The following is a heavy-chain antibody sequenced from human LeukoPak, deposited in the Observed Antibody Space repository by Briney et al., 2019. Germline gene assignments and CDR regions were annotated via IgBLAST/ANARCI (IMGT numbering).Heavy chain of an antibody. V-gene: IGHV1-8*02. D-gene: IGHD4-11*01. J-gene: IGHJ4*02. Sequence: ASVKVSCKAPGYTFTNFDINWVRQATGQGLEWMGWMNPNTGNAGYAQTFQDRVTITWDASISTAYMDLSSLRSEDTAVYYCARVGYSNSYDYWGQGTLVTVSS. CDR3: ARVGYSNSYDY. CDR1: GYTFTNFD. CDR2: MNPNTGNA.